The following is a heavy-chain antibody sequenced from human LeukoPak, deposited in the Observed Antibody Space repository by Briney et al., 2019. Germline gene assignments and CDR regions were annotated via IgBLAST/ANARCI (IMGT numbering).Heavy chain of an antibody. CDR3: ARGDGDYGWFDP. J-gene: IGHJ5*02. D-gene: IGHD4-17*01. V-gene: IGHV4-34*01. Sequence: SETLSLTCAVYGESFGGYYWTWIRQPPGKGLEWIGEINHSGSTNYNSSLKSRVTISVDTSKNHFSLKLSSVTAADTAVYYCARGDGDYGWFDPWGQGTLVTVSS. CDR1: GESFGGYY. CDR2: INHSGST.